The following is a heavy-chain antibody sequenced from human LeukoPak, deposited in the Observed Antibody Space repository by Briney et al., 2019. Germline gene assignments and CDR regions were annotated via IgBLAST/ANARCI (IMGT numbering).Heavy chain of an antibody. CDR2: IYSSGST. J-gene: IGHJ4*02. Sequence: SETLSLTCTVSGGSISSYYWSWIRQPPGKGLEWIGYIYSSGSTTYNPSLKSRVTISVDTSKNQFSLKLSTVTAADTAVYFCARFRLRGGSLDFDYWGQGTLVTVSS. CDR1: GGSISSYY. CDR3: ARFRLRGGSLDFDY. D-gene: IGHD1-26*01. V-gene: IGHV4-59*01.